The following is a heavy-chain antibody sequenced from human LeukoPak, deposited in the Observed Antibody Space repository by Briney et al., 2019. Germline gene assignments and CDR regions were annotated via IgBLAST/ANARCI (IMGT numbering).Heavy chain of an antibody. CDR3: QAEDGIRYYDFWSSGYYYYYYMDV. CDR2: IKQDGREK. CDR1: GFTFSSYS. D-gene: IGHD3-3*01. V-gene: IGHV3-7*01. Sequence: AGGSLRLSCASSGFTFSSYSMNWVRQAPVKWLEWVTNIKQDGREKYYVDSVKGRFTISRDNAKNSLYLQMNSLRAEDTAVYFFQAEDGIRYYDFWSSGYYYYYYMDVWGKGTTVTVSS. J-gene: IGHJ6*03.